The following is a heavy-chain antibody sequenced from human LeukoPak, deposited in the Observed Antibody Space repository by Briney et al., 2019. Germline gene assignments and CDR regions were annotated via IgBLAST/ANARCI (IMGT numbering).Heavy chain of an antibody. D-gene: IGHD3-22*01. J-gene: IGHJ4*02. Sequence: SETLCLTCTVSGGFIGSSSFYWAWIRQTPGKGLEWIGSLAYSGSTYYKSSLKSRVTLSVDAAKNQFSLNLTSVTAADTALFYCASSTSYYYDTSGYFEYWGQGILVTVSS. CDR1: GGFIGSSSFY. CDR3: ASSTSYYYDTSGYFEY. CDR2: LAYSGST. V-gene: IGHV4-39*01.